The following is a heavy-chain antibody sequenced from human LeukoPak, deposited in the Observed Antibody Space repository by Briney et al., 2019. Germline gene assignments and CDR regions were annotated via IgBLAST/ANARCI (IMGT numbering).Heavy chain of an antibody. CDR2: ISGSGGST. V-gene: IGHV3-23*01. J-gene: IGHJ3*02. Sequence: PGGSLRLSCAASGFTFSSYAMSWVRQAPGKGLEWVSAISGSGGSTYYADSVKGRFAISRDKSKNTLYLQMNSLRAEDTAVYYRANHGNFMVRGVIGAFDIWGQGTMFTVSS. CDR1: GFTFSSYA. D-gene: IGHD3-10*01. CDR3: ANHGNFMVRGVIGAFDI.